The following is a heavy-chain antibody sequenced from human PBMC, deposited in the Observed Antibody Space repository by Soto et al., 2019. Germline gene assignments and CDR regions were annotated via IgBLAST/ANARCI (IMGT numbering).Heavy chain of an antibody. Sequence: GGSLRLSCAASGFTFSSYSMNWVRQAPGKGLEWVSSISSSSSYIYYADSVKGRFTISRDNAKNSLYLQMNSLRAEDTAVYYCARRMGLYYNDGYAFDIWGQGTMVTVSS. D-gene: IGHD3-22*01. J-gene: IGHJ3*02. CDR3: ARRMGLYYNDGYAFDI. CDR2: ISSSSSYI. CDR1: GFTFSSYS. V-gene: IGHV3-21*01.